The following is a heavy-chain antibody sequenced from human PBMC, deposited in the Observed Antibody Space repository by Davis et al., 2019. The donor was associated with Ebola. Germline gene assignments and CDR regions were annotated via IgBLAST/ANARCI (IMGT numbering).Heavy chain of an antibody. CDR2: SNWNGGTT. CDR1: GFTFEDYG. Sequence: GESLKISCAVSGFTFEDYGMSWVRQAPGKGLEWVSGSNWNGGTTAYGDSVRGRFTISRDNAKNSLFRQMNSLRAEDTAFYYCARGQLAFDYWGQGILVTVSS. D-gene: IGHD1-1*01. V-gene: IGHV3-20*04. CDR3: ARGQLAFDY. J-gene: IGHJ4*02.